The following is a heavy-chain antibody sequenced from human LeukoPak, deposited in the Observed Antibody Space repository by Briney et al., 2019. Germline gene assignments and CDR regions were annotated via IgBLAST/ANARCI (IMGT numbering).Heavy chain of an antibody. D-gene: IGHD4-11*01. V-gene: IGHV1-18*01. CDR1: GGTFSSYA. J-gene: IGHJ4*02. CDR2: ISAYNGNT. Sequence: ASVKVSCKASGGTFSSYAISWVRQAPGQGLEWMGWISAYNGNTNYAQKLQGRVTMTTDTSTSTAYMELRSLRSDDTAVYYCALAHYSNPPFDYWGQGTLVTVSS. CDR3: ALAHYSNPPFDY.